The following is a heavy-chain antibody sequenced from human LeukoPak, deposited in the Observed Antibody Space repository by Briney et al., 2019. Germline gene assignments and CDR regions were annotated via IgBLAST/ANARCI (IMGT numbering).Heavy chain of an antibody. Sequence: GGSLRLSCAASGFTFSSYWMSWVRQAPGKGLEWVANIKQDGSEKYYVDSVKGRFTISRDNAKNSLYLQMNSLRAEDTAVYYCARMKLTGTTNYYYYYMDVWGKGTTVTVSS. CDR1: GFTFSSYW. V-gene: IGHV3-7*01. D-gene: IGHD1-7*01. CDR2: IKQDGSEK. J-gene: IGHJ6*03. CDR3: ARMKLTGTTNYYYYYMDV.